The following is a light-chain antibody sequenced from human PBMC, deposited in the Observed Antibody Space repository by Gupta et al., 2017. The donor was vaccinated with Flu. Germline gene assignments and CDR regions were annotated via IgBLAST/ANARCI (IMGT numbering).Light chain of an antibody. CDR3: GSFADGRYV. J-gene: IGLJ1*01. V-gene: IGLV2-8*01. CDR1: NGDVGGYKY. Sequence: GTNGDVGGYKYVSWYQQHPGRAPKLIIYEVSRRPSGVPDRFSGSKSGNTASLTVFGLQTEDEADYYCGSFADGRYVFGTGTKVSVL. CDR2: EVS.